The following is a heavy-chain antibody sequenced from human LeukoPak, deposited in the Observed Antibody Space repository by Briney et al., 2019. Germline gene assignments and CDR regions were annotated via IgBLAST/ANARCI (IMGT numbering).Heavy chain of an antibody. D-gene: IGHD6-19*01. CDR1: GYTFTSYG. V-gene: IGHV1-18*01. CDR2: ISAYNGNT. J-gene: IGHJ6*03. Sequence: ASVKVSCKASGYTFTSYGISWVRQAPGQGLEWMGWISAYNGNTNYAQKLQGRVTMTTDTSTSTAYMELRSLRSDDTAVYYCAGAVAGRIFGYYYYMDVWGKGTTVTVSS. CDR3: AGAVAGRIFGYYYYMDV.